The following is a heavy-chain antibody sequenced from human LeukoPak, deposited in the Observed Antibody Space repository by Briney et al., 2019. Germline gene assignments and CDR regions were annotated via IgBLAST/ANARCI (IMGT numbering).Heavy chain of an antibody. CDR3: AREDYDFWSF. CDR2: IKQDGSEK. V-gene: IGHV3-7*01. CDR1: GFTFSSYS. J-gene: IGHJ4*02. D-gene: IGHD3-3*01. Sequence: GGSLRLSCAASGFTFSSYSMNWVRQAPGKGLEWVANIKQDGSEKYYVDSVKGRFTISRDNAKNSLYLQMNSLRAEDTAVYYCAREDYDFWSFWGQGTLVTVSS.